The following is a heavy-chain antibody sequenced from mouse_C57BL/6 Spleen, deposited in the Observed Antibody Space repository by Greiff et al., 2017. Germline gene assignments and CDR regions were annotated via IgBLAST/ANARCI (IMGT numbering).Heavy chain of an antibody. CDR1: GFTFSDYY. CDR2: INYDGSST. V-gene: IGHV5-16*01. D-gene: IGHD2-4*01. Sequence: VQLKESEGGLVQPGSSMKLSCTASGFTFSDYYMAWVRQVPEKGLEWVANINYDGSSTYYLDSLKSRFIISRDNAKNILYLQMSSLKSEDTATYYCARANYDYDYYFDYWGQGTTLTVSS. CDR3: ARANYDYDYYFDY. J-gene: IGHJ2*01.